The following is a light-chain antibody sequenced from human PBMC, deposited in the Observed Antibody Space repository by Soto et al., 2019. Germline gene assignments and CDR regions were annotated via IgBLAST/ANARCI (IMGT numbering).Light chain of an antibody. CDR2: GKT. V-gene: IGLV1-40*01. CDR3: QSYDSGLTGSV. CDR1: SSNIGAAYD. J-gene: IGLJ2*01. Sequence: QSVLTQSPSVSGAPGQRVTISCTGTSSNIGAAYDVNWYRHLPGTAPKLLIYGKTNRPSGVPDRFSGSKSSTSASLAITGLQADDEAVYYCQSYDSGLTGSVFGGGTKLTVL.